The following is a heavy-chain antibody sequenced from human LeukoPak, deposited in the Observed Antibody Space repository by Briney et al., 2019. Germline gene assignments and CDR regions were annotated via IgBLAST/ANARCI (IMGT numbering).Heavy chain of an antibody. CDR3: ARVYGDYN. J-gene: IGHJ4*02. Sequence: GGSLRLSCAASGFTISSFWMTWVRQAPGKGLEWVANIKPDGSQKYYVDSVEGRFTISRDNAKNSLHLHMNSLGAEDTAVYYCARVYGDYNWGQGTLVTVSS. V-gene: IGHV3-7*04. D-gene: IGHD4-17*01. CDR1: GFTISSFW. CDR2: IKPDGSQK.